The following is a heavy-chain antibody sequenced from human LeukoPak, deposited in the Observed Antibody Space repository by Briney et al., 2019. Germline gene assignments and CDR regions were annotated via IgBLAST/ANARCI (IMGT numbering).Heavy chain of an antibody. CDR1: GYTFTSYG. Sequence: GASVKVSCKASGYTFTSYGISWVRQAPGQGLEWMGWISAYNGNTNYAQKLQGRVTMTTDTSTSTAYMELRSLRSDDTAVYYCARPLPDYREDNYYYGMDVWGQGTTVTVSS. J-gene: IGHJ6*02. D-gene: IGHD3-16*02. CDR2: ISAYNGNT. CDR3: ARPLPDYREDNYYYGMDV. V-gene: IGHV1-18*01.